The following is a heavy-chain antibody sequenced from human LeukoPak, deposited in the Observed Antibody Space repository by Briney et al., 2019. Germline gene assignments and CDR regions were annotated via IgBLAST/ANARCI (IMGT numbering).Heavy chain of an antibody. J-gene: IGHJ3*02. V-gene: IGHV4-4*07. CDR1: GGSISSYY. D-gene: IGHD3-22*01. CDR2: IYTSGST. Sequence: PSETLSLTCTVSGGSISSYYWSWIRQPAGKGLEWIGHIYTSGSTNYNPSLKSRVTMSVDTSKNQFSLKLSSVTAADTAVYYCAREPRDYYDSSGHDAFDIWGQGTMVTVSS. CDR3: AREPRDYYDSSGHDAFDI.